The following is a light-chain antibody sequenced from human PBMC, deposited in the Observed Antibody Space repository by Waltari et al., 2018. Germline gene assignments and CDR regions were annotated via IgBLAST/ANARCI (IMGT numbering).Light chain of an antibody. Sequence: FMLTQPHSVSESPGKTVTVSCTRSSGSIDTTFVQWYQQRPGSAPTTLIYEDYQRPSGVPDRFSGSIDSTSNSASLTISGLKPEDEAYYYCHSYDTNQLGVFGGGTKLTVL. V-gene: IGLV6-57*03. CDR1: SGSIDTTF. J-gene: IGLJ2*01. CDR2: EDY. CDR3: HSYDTNQLGV.